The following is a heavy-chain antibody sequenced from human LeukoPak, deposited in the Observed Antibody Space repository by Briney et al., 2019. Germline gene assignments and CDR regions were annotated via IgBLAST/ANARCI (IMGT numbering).Heavy chain of an antibody. J-gene: IGHJ4*02. CDR3: ARGAYYDFWSGYQWFDY. D-gene: IGHD3-3*01. CDR1: GGSISSGSYY. CDR2: IYYSGST. V-gene: IGHV4-39*07. Sequence: SETLSLTCTVSGGSISSGSYYWSWIRQPPGKGLEWIGSIYYSGSTYYNPSLKSRVTISVDTSKNQFSLKLSSVTAADTAVYYCARGAYYDFWSGYQWFDYWGQGTLVTVSS.